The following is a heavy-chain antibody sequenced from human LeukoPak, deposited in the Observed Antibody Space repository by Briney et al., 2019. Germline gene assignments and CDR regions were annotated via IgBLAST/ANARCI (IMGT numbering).Heavy chain of an antibody. CDR2: INHSGST. D-gene: IGHD3-9*01. V-gene: IGHV4-34*01. Sequence: PSETLSLTCAVYGGSFSGYYWSWIRQPPGKGLEWIGEINHSGSTNYNPSLKSRVTISVDTSKNQFSLKLSSVTAADTAVYCCARGGNVLRYFDWLSLLDYWGQGTLVTVSS. CDR1: GGSFSGYY. CDR3: ARGGNVLRYFDWLSLLDY. J-gene: IGHJ4*02.